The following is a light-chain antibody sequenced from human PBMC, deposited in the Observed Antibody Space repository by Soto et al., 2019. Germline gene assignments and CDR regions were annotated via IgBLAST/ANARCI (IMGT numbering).Light chain of an antibody. CDR2: EVS. V-gene: IGLV2-14*01. J-gene: IGLJ3*02. Sequence: QSVLTQPASVSGSPGQSITISCTGTSSDVGGYNYVSWYQHHPNTAPKLIIYEVSNRPSGVSIRFSGSKSGNTASLTISGLQTEDEAIYYCSSYTTISTRVFGGGTKLTVL. CDR3: SSYTTISTRV. CDR1: SSDVGGYNY.